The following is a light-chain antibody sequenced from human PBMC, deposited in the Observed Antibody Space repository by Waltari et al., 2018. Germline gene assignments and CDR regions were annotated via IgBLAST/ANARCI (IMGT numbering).Light chain of an antibody. V-gene: IGLV1-47*01. J-gene: IGLJ3*02. CDR2: RNN. CDR1: SSNIGINS. CDR3: STWDDSLGGPV. Sequence: QPVLTQPPSASGTPGQRVTISCSGSSSNIGINSIYWFQQLPGAAPKLLIYRNNHWPSGVPDRFTGYKSGTSASLAISGLQSEDEADYYCSTWDDSLGGPVFGGGTKLTVL.